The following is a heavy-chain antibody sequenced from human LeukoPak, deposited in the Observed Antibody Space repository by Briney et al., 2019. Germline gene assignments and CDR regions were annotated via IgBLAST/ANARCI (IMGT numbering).Heavy chain of an antibody. CDR1: GNSFTNNW. J-gene: IGHJ4*02. Sequence: GESLKISCKGSGNSFTNNWIAWVRQMPGKGLEWMGIISPENSETHYSTAFQGQVTISVDRSITTAYLQWNSLKASDTAMYYCVKRRNNVYETSPWDPDYWGQGTLVTVSS. CDR3: VKRRNNVYETSPWDPDY. D-gene: IGHD2-2*01. V-gene: IGHV5-51*01. CDR2: ISPENSET.